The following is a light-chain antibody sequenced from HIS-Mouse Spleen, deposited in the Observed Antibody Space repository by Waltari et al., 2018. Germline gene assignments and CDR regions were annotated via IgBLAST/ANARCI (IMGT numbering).Light chain of an antibody. CDR3: CSYAGSSTLV. CDR2: EGS. CDR1: SRDVGSYNL. J-gene: IGLJ3*02. V-gene: IGLV2-23*01. Sequence: QSALTQPASVSGSPGQSITISCTGTSRDVGSYNLVSWYQQHPGKAPKLMIYEGSKRPSGVSNPFSGSKSGNTASLTISGLQAEDEADYYCCSYAGSSTLVFGGGTKLTVL.